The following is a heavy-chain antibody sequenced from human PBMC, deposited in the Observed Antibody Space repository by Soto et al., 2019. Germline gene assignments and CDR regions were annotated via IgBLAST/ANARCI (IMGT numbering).Heavy chain of an antibody. CDR1: GCTFSSYA. V-gene: IGHV1-69*13. CDR3: ARAHGSSWYNWFDP. J-gene: IGHJ5*02. Sequence: SVKVSCKASGCTFSSYAISCVRQAPGRGLEWMGGIIPLFGTTNYAQKFRGRVTVTADESTSTVYMEVRSLRFEDTAVYYCARAHGSSWYNWFDPWGQGTLVTVSS. D-gene: IGHD6-13*01. CDR2: IIPLFGTT.